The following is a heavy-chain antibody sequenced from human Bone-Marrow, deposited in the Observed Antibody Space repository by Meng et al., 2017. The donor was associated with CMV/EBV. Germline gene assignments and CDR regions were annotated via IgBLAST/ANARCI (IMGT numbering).Heavy chain of an antibody. J-gene: IGHJ6*02. CDR3: AREGPYVDTAMVYGMDV. CDR2: IYRSGST. V-gene: IGHV4-38-2*02. Sequence: SEPLSLTCTVSGYSISSGYYWGWIRQPPGKGLEWIGSIYRSGSTYYNPSLKSRVTISVDTSKNQFSLKLSSVTAADTAVYYCAREGPYVDTAMVYGMDVWGQGTTVTVSS. CDR1: GYSISSGYY. D-gene: IGHD5-18*01.